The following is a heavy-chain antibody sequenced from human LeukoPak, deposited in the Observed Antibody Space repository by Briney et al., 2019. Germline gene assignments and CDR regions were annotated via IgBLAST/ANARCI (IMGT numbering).Heavy chain of an antibody. Sequence: GESLKVSCQASGYTFTSYGISWVRQAPGQGLEWMGWISAYNGNTNYAQKLQGRVTMTTDTSTSTAYMELRSLRSDDTAVYYCFLRSSGYHTWDDYWGQGTLVTVSS. J-gene: IGHJ4*02. D-gene: IGHD3-22*01. CDR3: FLRSSGYHTWDDY. CDR1: GYTFTSYG. CDR2: ISAYNGNT. V-gene: IGHV1-18*01.